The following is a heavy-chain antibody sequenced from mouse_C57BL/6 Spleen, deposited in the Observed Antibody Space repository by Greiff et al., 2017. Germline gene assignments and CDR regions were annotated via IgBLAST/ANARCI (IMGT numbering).Heavy chain of an antibody. CDR3: ARRDYGSGDY. J-gene: IGHJ2*01. CDR1: GYTFTSYW. D-gene: IGHD1-1*01. Sequence: QVHVKQPGAELVKPGASVKLSCKASGYTFTSYWMHWVKQRPGQGLEWIGMIHPNSGSTNYNEKFKSKATLTVDKSSSTAYMQLSSLTSEDSAVYYCARRDYGSGDYWGQGTTLTVSS. CDR2: IHPNSGST. V-gene: IGHV1-64*01.